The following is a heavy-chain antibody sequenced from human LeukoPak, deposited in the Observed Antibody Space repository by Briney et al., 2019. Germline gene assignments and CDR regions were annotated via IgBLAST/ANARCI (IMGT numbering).Heavy chain of an antibody. Sequence: GGSLRLSCAASGFTFSSYAMHWVRQAPGKGLEWVAVISYDGSNKYYADSVKGRFTISRDNSKNTLYLQMNSLRAEDTAVYYCARDSARYCSGGSCYGMDVWGQGTTVTVSS. V-gene: IGHV3-30-3*01. J-gene: IGHJ6*02. CDR1: GFTFSSYA. CDR3: ARDSARYCSGGSCYGMDV. CDR2: ISYDGSNK. D-gene: IGHD2-15*01.